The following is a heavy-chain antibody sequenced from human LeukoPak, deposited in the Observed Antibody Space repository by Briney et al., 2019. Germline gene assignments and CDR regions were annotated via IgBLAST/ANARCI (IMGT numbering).Heavy chain of an antibody. J-gene: IGHJ4*02. Sequence: GGSLRLSCAASGFTFSSYAMSWVRQAPGKGLERVSAISGSGGSTYYADSVKGRFTISRDNSKNTLYLQMNSLRAEDTAVYYCAKDRSRITIFPERGGRPTNFDYWGQGTLVTVSS. CDR1: GFTFSSYA. D-gene: IGHD3-9*01. V-gene: IGHV3-23*01. CDR3: AKDRSRITIFPERGGRPTNFDY. CDR2: ISGSGGST.